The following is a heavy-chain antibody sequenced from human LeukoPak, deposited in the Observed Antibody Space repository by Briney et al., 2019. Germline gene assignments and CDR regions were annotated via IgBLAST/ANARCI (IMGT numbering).Heavy chain of an antibody. CDR3: ARGLRIPGYSSPNWFDP. D-gene: IGHD6-13*01. J-gene: IGHJ5*02. CDR2: IYYSGST. Sequence: PSQTLSLTCTVSGGSISTGGYYWSWIRQPPGKGLEWIGYIYYSGSTNYNPSLKSRVTISVDTSKNQFSLKLSSVTAADTAVYYCARGLRIPGYSSPNWFDPWGQGTLVTVSS. V-gene: IGHV4-61*08. CDR1: GGSISTGGYY.